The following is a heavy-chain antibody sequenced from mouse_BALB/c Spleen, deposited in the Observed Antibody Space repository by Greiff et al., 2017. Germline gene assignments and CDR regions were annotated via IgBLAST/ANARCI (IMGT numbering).Heavy chain of an antibody. Sequence: QVQLQQSGAELVKPGASVKLSCKASGYTFTSYYMYWVKQRPGQGLEWIGEINPSNGGTNFNEKFKSKATLTVDKSSSTAYMQLSSLTSEDSAVYYCTRGGYYDYLYAMDYWGQGTSVTVSS. D-gene: IGHD2-4*01. CDR2: INPSNGGT. CDR3: TRGGYYDYLYAMDY. CDR1: GYTFTSYY. J-gene: IGHJ4*01. V-gene: IGHV1S81*02.